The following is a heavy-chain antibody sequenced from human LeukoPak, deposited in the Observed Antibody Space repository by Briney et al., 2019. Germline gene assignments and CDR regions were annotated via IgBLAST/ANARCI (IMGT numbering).Heavy chain of an antibody. Sequence: SETLSLTCTVSGGSLSSYYWSWVRQPPGKGLEWIGYIYYSGSTNYNPSLKSRVTISVDTSKNQFSLKLSSVTAADTAVYYCATSYGSGPNAFDIWGQGTMVTVSS. CDR1: GGSLSSYY. CDR2: IYYSGST. D-gene: IGHD3-10*01. V-gene: IGHV4-59*01. CDR3: ATSYGSGPNAFDI. J-gene: IGHJ3*02.